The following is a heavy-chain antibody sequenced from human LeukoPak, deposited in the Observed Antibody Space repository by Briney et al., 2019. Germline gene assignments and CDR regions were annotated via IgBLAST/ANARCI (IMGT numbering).Heavy chain of an antibody. CDR1: GGSISTYY. J-gene: IGHJ3*02. V-gene: IGHV4-59*01. CDR3: TRRVARTGIYAYDI. Sequence: PSETLSLTCTMSGGSISGGSISTYYWTWIRQPPGKGLEWIGYVFYSGSTNYNPSLKSRVTISLDMSKNQFSLNLNSVTAADTAVYYCTRRVARTGIYAYDIWGQGTMVTVSS. CDR2: VFYSGST. D-gene: IGHD1-1*01.